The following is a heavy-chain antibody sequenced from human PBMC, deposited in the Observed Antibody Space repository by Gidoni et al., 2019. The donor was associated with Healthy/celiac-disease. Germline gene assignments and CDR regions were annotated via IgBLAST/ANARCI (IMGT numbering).Heavy chain of an antibody. CDR3: ARDVARAFDI. CDR1: GGSISSYY. D-gene: IGHD2-21*01. J-gene: IGHJ3*02. Sequence: QVQLQESGPGLVKPSETLSLTCTVSGGSISSYYWSWIRQPPGKGLEWIGYIYYSGSTNYNPSLKSRVTISVDTSKNQFSLKLSSVTAADTAVYYCARDVARAFDIWGQGTMVTVSS. V-gene: IGHV4-59*01. CDR2: IYYSGST.